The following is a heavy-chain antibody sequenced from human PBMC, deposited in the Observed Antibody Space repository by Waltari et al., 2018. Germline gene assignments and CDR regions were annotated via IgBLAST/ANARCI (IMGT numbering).Heavy chain of an antibody. CDR3: AKDYCRTDNCYSHLDY. Sequence: QVQLVESGGGVVQPGGSLRLSCAASGFTFSRYGMHWVRQTPGKGLEWVAFIRVDGTSEYYIDSVKGRFTISRDNSKNTLYLQMNSLRTEDTAVYYCAKDYCRTDNCYSHLDYWGQGTLVTVSS. CDR2: IRVDGTSE. V-gene: IGHV3-30*02. D-gene: IGHD2-15*01. CDR1: GFTFSRYG. J-gene: IGHJ4*02.